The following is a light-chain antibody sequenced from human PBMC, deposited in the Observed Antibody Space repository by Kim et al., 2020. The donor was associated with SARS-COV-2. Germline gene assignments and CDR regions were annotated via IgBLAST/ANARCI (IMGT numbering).Light chain of an antibody. Sequence: LSPGERATLSCRASQSVAPNRLAGFQQKPGQAPRLLLYGISSRATGIPDRFRASESGTDFTLTNSRLEPEYFAVYFCQLYDRPPFTFGQGTNLEI. CDR2: GIS. CDR1: QSVAPNR. V-gene: IGKV3-20*01. J-gene: IGKJ2*01. CDR3: QLYDRPPFT.